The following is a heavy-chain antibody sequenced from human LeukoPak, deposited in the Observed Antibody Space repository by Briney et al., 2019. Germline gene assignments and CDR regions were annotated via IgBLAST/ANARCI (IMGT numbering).Heavy chain of an antibody. Sequence: GGSLRLSCAVSGFTYCRYSTTCVPHAPGKGVECGSSISSSSGYKYYADSVKGRFTISRDNAKNSLYLQMDSLRAEDAAVYYCAGTSGESTAALRAPFDYWGQGTLATVSS. CDR1: GFTYCRYS. J-gene: IGHJ4*02. V-gene: IGHV3-21*01. CDR3: AGTSGESTAALRAPFDY. D-gene: IGHD6-6*01. CDR2: ISSSSGYK.